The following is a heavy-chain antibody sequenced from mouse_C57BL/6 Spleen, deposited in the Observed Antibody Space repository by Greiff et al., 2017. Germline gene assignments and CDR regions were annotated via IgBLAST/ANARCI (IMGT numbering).Heavy chain of an antibody. V-gene: IGHV5-4*01. J-gene: IGHJ2*01. Sequence: EVQRVESGGGLVKPGGSLKLSCAASGFTFSSYAMSWVRQTPEKRLEWVATISDGGSYTYYPDNVKGRFTISRDNAKNNLYLQMSHLKSEDTAMYYCGRRVGNSDFDYWGRGTTLTVSS. CDR1: GFTFSSYA. CDR2: ISDGGSYT. D-gene: IGHD2-1*01. CDR3: GRRVGNSDFDY.